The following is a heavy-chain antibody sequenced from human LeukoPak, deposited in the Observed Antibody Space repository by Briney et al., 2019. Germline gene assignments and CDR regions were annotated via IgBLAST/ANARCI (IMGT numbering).Heavy chain of an antibody. CDR2: ISGSGTTK. CDR3: ARVWRWEPHPLYPLDAFDI. J-gene: IGHJ3*02. Sequence: GSLRLSCAASGFTFSRFTMNWVRQAPGKGLEWVSYISGSGTTKYYADSVQGRFTISRDNAKNSLYLQMNSLRAEDTAVYYCARVWRWEPHPLYPLDAFDIWGQGTMVTVSS. CDR1: GFTFSRFT. V-gene: IGHV3-48*04. D-gene: IGHD1-26*01.